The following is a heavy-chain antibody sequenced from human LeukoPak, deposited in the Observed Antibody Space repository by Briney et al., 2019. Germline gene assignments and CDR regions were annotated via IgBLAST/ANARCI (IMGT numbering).Heavy chain of an antibody. D-gene: IGHD2-2*01. CDR1: GESFSGYY. Sequence: PSETLSLTCAVYGESFSGYYWSWIRQPPGKGLEWIGEINHSGSTNYNPSLKSRVTISVDTSKNQFSLKLSSVTAADTAVYYCARGPVPAATYDYWGQGTLVTVSS. CDR2: INHSGST. V-gene: IGHV4-34*01. J-gene: IGHJ4*02. CDR3: ARGPVPAATYDY.